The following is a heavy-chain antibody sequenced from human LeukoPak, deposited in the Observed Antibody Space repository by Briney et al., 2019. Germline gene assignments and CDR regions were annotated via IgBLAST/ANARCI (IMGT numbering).Heavy chain of an antibody. CDR1: GFTVSSNY. Sequence: GGSLRLSCAASGFTVSSNYMSWVRQAPGKGLEWVSVIYSGGSTYYADSVKGRFTISRDNSKNTLYVQMNSLRAEDAAVYYCAKDVPTYYYDSSGYPIFDYWGQGTLVTVSS. D-gene: IGHD3-22*01. J-gene: IGHJ4*02. CDR3: AKDVPTYYYDSSGYPIFDY. V-gene: IGHV3-53*01. CDR2: IYSGGST.